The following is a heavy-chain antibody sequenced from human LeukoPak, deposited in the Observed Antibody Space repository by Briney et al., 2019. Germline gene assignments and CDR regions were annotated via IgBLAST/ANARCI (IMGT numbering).Heavy chain of an antibody. V-gene: IGHV4-34*01. J-gene: IGHJ4*02. D-gene: IGHD3-22*01. CDR2: INHSGST. CDR3: ARGRGRSGNSSGYYSFRY. Sequence: KASETLSLTCAVYGGSFSGYYWSWIRQPPGKGLEWIGEINHSGSTNYNPSLKSRVTISVDTSKNQFSLKLSSVTAADTAVYYRARGRGRSGNSSGYYSFRYWGQGTLVTVSS. CDR1: GGSFSGYY.